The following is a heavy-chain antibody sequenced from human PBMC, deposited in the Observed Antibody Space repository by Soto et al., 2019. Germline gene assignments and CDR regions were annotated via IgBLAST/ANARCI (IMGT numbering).Heavy chain of an antibody. V-gene: IGHV3-30*03. CDR3: GALHYGGDDC. CDR1: GLPFSSYG. J-gene: IGHJ4*02. Sequence: QVQLVESGGGVVQPGRSLRLSCAASGLPFSSYGMHWVRQAPGKGLECVAIIPHDGSYKYHVDSVKGRFTISRDNSKNTLYLQMDSLRPEDTAVYYCGALHYGGDDCWGQGTLVTVSS. D-gene: IGHD4-17*01. CDR2: IPHDGSYK.